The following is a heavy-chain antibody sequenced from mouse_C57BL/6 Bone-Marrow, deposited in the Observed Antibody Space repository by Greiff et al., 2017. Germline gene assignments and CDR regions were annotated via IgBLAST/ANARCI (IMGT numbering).Heavy chain of an antibody. CDR3: TTPYYYGSSYGSY. CDR2: SDPEDGDT. CDR1: GFNIKDYY. V-gene: IGHV14-1*01. Sequence: EVMLVESGAELVRPGASVKLSCTASGFNIKDYYMHWVKQRPEQGLEWIGRSDPEDGDTEYAPKFQGKATMTADTSSNTAYLQLSTLTSEDTAVYYCTTPYYYGSSYGSYWGQGTLVTVSA. D-gene: IGHD1-1*01. J-gene: IGHJ3*01.